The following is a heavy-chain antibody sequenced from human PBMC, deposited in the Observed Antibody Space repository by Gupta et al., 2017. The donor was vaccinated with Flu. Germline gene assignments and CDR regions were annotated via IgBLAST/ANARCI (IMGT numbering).Heavy chain of an antibody. CDR3: ARAISRRDGENWFDP. Sequence: QVQLVEFGGGVVQPGRSLRLSCAASGFTFSSYGMHWLRQAPGKGLAWVAVIWYDGSNKYYADSVKGRFTISRDNSKNTLYLQMNSLRAEDTAVYYCARAISRRDGENWFDPWGQGTLVTVSS. CDR2: IWYDGSNK. CDR1: GFTFSSYG. V-gene: IGHV3-33*01. D-gene: IGHD3-10*01. J-gene: IGHJ5*02.